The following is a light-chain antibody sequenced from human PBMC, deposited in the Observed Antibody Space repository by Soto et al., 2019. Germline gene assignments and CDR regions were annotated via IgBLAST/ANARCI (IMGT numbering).Light chain of an antibody. J-gene: IGKJ2*01. CDR2: GAS. CDR1: QSVSSSF. Sequence: DIVLTQSPGTLSLFPGERATLSCRASQSVSSSFLAWYQQKPGQAPRLLIYGASSRATGIPDRFSGGGSGTDFKLTISRLEPEDFAVYYCQQYGNSPMYTFGQGTRLEIK. V-gene: IGKV3-20*01. CDR3: QQYGNSPMYT.